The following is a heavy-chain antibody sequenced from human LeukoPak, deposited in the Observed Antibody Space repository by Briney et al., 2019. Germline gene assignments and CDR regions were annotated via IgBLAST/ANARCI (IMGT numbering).Heavy chain of an antibody. CDR1: GYTFTSYG. V-gene: IGHV1-18*01. Sequence: ASVKISCKASGYTFTSYGISWVRQAPGQGLEWMGWISAYNGNTNYAQKLQGRVTMTTDTSTSTAYMELRSLRSDDTAVYYCARDSPKGSSSWSSTSDYWGQGTLVTVSS. CDR3: ARDSPKGSSSWSSTSDY. D-gene: IGHD6-13*01. CDR2: ISAYNGNT. J-gene: IGHJ4*02.